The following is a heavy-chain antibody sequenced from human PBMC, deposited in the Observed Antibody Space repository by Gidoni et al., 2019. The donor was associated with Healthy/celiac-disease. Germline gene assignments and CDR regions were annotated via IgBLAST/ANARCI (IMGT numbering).Heavy chain of an antibody. CDR3: AREEEYYFDY. J-gene: IGHJ4*02. CDR2: ISYDGSNK. V-gene: IGHV3-30-3*01. CDR1: GFTFSSYA. Sequence: QVQLVESGGGVVQPGRSLRLSCAASGFTFSSYAMHWVRQAPGKGLEWVAVISYDGSNKYYADSVKGRFTISRDNSKNTLYLQMNSLRAEDTAVYYCAREEEYYFDYWGQGTLVTVSS.